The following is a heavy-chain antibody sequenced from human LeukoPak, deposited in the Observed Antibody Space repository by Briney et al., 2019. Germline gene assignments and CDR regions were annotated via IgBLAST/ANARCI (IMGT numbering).Heavy chain of an antibody. Sequence: NPGGSLRLSCAASGFTFSSYSMNWVRQAPGKGLEWVSSISSSSSYIYYADSVKGRFTISRDNAKNSLYLQMNSLRAEDTAVYYCARDINAIPWNPLSWFDPWGQGTLVTVSS. CDR1: GFTFSSYS. D-gene: IGHD1-1*01. CDR2: ISSSSSYI. J-gene: IGHJ5*02. CDR3: ARDINAIPWNPLSWFDP. V-gene: IGHV3-21*01.